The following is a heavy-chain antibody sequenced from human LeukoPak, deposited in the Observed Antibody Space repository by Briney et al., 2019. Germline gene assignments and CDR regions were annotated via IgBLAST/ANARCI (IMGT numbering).Heavy chain of an antibody. J-gene: IGHJ3*02. CDR1: GFTFSNYH. V-gene: IGHV3-21*01. D-gene: IGHD2/OR15-2a*01. Sequence: PGGSLRLSCAASGFTFSNYHMNWVRQAPGKGLEWVSFISYDSTIKQYADSVRGRFTISRDNPTNSLHLQMDSLRAEDTAEYWCARDLSTTLRAFDIWGQGTMVTVS. CDR2: ISYDSTIK. CDR3: ARDLSTTLRAFDI.